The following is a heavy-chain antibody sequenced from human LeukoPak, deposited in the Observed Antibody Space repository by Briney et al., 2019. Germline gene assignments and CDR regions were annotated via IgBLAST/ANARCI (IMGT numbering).Heavy chain of an antibody. CDR2: IKSKTDGGTT. J-gene: IGHJ4*02. V-gene: IGHV3-15*01. D-gene: IGHD3-3*01. Sequence: KPGGSLRLSCAASGFTFSNAWMSWVRQAPGKGLEWVGRIKSKTDGGTTDYAAPVKGRFTISRDDPKNTLYLEMYSLKTEDTAMYYCLYFWSGSSLVDYWGQGTLVTVSS. CDR1: GFTFSNAW. CDR3: LYFWSGSSLVDY.